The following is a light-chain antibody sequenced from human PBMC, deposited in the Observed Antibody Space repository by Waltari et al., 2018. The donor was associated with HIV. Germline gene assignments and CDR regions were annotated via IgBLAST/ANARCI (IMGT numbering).Light chain of an antibody. J-gene: IGLJ2*01. Sequence: QSMLTQPPSASGTPGQRVTISCSGSSSNIGSNTVNWYQQLPGTAPKLLIYSNKQRPSGVPARFSGSKSGTSASLAISGLQSEDEADYYCAAWDDSLNGPVFGGGTKLTVL. CDR1: SSNIGSNT. CDR3: AAWDDSLNGPV. V-gene: IGLV1-44*01. CDR2: SNK.